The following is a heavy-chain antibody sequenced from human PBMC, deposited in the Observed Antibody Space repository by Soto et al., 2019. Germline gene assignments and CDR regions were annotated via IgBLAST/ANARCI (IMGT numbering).Heavy chain of an antibody. D-gene: IGHD3-10*01. CDR3: ARAGSWGSGALHYYGMDV. Sequence: QVQLVQSGAEVKKPGSSVKVSCKASGGTFSSYAISWVRQAPGQGREWMGGIIPIFGTANYAQKFQGRVTITADESTSTAYMELSSLRSEETAVYYCARAGSWGSGALHYYGMDVWGQGTTVTVSS. CDR2: IIPIFGTA. J-gene: IGHJ6*02. CDR1: GGTFSSYA. V-gene: IGHV1-69*01.